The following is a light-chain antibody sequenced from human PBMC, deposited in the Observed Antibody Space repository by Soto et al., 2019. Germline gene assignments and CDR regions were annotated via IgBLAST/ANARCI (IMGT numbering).Light chain of an antibody. Sequence: QSALTQPASVSGSPGQSITISCTGTSTDIGAYNFVSWYQHHPGKAPKLVISEVSIRPSGVSSRFSGSKSGNTASLTISGLQAEDEADYYCTSYTSNSPPYLFGTGTKLTVL. CDR1: STDIGAYNF. CDR3: TSYTSNSPPYL. CDR2: EVS. V-gene: IGLV2-14*01. J-gene: IGLJ1*01.